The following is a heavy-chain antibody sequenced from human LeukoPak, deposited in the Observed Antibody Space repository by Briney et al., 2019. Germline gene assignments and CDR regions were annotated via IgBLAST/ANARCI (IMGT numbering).Heavy chain of an antibody. CDR3: ARTAPGTSLGGYYYYMDV. J-gene: IGHJ6*03. V-gene: IGHV1-18*01. Sequence: GASVKVSCKASGYTFTSYAMHWVRQAPGQRLEWMGWISAYNGNTNYAQKLQGRVTMTTDTSTSTAHMELRGLTSDDTAVYYCARTAPGTSLGGYYYYMDVWGKGTTVTVSS. D-gene: IGHD1/OR15-1a*01. CDR1: GYTFTSYA. CDR2: ISAYNGNT.